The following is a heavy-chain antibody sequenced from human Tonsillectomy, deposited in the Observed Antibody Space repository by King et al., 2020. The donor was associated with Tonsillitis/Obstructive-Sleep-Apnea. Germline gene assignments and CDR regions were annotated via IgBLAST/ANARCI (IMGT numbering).Heavy chain of an antibody. D-gene: IGHD2-2*01. Sequence: QLQESGPGLVKPSETLSLTCTVSGGSISSRSFYWGWIRQPPGKGLEWIGTIYYSGSPYYNPPPKSRVTISVDTSKNQFSLKLSSVTAADTAVYYCATVPAADNYYYYYMDVWGKGTTVTVSS. V-gene: IGHV4-39*01. CDR1: GGSISSRSFY. CDR2: IYYSGSP. J-gene: IGHJ6*03. CDR3: ATVPAADNYYYYYMDV.